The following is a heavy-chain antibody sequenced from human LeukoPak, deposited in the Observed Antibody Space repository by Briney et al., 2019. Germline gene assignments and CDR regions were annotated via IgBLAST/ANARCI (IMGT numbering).Heavy chain of an antibody. CDR1: GFTFSSYG. Sequence: GGSLRLPCAASGFTFSSYGMHWVRQAPGKGLEGVAVIWYDGSNKYYADSVKGRFTISRDNSKNTLYLQMNSRRAEDTAVYYCARDGGVVVAASPDYWGQGTLVTVSS. J-gene: IGHJ4*02. V-gene: IGHV3-33*01. D-gene: IGHD2-15*01. CDR2: IWYDGSNK. CDR3: ARDGGVVVAASPDY.